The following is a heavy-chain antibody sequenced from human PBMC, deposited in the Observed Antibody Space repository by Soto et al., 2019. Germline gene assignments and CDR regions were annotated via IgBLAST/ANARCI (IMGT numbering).Heavy chain of an antibody. D-gene: IGHD6-6*01. CDR3: ARHGRVYGGVFSYYYGRDV. CDR1: GGSISSSSYY. Sequence: SETLSLTCTVSGGSISSSSYYWGWIRQPPGKGLEWIGSIYYSGSTYYNPSLKSRVTISVDTSKNQFSLKLSSVTAADTAVYYCARHGRVYGGVFSYYYGRDVWGQGTTVTVSS. J-gene: IGHJ6*02. V-gene: IGHV4-39*01. CDR2: IYYSGST.